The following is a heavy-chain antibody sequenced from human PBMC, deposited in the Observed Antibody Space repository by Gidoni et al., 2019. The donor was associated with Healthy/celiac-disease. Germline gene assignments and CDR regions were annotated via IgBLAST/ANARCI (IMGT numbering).Heavy chain of an antibody. CDR2: ISGSGGST. Sequence: EVQLLESGGGLVQPGGSLRLSCAASGFTFSSYAMSWVRQAPGKGLEWVSAISGSGGSTYYADSVKGRFTISRDNSKNTLYLQMNSLRAEDTAVYYCAKVGDFWSGYYRSKPWSDAFDIWGQGTMVTVSS. CDR1: GFTFSSYA. CDR3: AKVGDFWSGYYRSKPWSDAFDI. J-gene: IGHJ3*02. D-gene: IGHD3-3*01. V-gene: IGHV3-23*01.